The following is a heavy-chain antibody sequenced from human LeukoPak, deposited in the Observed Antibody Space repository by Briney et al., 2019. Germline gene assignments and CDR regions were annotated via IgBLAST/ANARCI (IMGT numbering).Heavy chain of an antibody. J-gene: IGHJ4*02. Sequence: GRSLRLSCAASGFTFSSYGMHWVRQAPGKGLEWVAVISYDGSNKYYADSVKGRFTISRDNSKNTLYLQMNSLRAEDTAVYYCARGLRDGYNFGYWGQGTLVTVSS. V-gene: IGHV3-30*03. CDR3: ARGLRDGYNFGY. CDR2: ISYDGSNK. CDR1: GFTFSSYG. D-gene: IGHD5-24*01.